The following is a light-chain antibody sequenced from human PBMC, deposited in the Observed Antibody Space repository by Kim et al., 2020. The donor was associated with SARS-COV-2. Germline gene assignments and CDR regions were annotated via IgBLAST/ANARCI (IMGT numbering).Light chain of an antibody. CDR2: GAS. V-gene: IGKV3-15*01. Sequence: VSPGERATLSCRASQSVSGQLAWYQQKPGQAPRLLIYGASTRATDVPARFSGSGSGTEFTLTISSLQSEDFAVYYCQQYNNWPITFGQGTRLEIK. J-gene: IGKJ5*01. CDR3: QQYNNWPIT. CDR1: QSVSGQ.